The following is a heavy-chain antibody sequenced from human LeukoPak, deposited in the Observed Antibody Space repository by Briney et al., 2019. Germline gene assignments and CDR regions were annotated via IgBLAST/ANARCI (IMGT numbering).Heavy chain of an antibody. V-gene: IGHV6-1*01. Sequence: SQTLSLTCAISGYSFSSNSAAWNWIRQSPSRGLEWLGRTYYRSKWYNDYAVSVKSRITINPDTSKNQFSLQLNSVTPEDTAVYYCAREVWDVWGSSIDYWGQGTLVTVSS. CDR3: AREVWDVWGSSIDY. CDR1: GYSFSSNSAA. D-gene: IGHD3-16*01. J-gene: IGHJ4*02. CDR2: TYYRSKWYN.